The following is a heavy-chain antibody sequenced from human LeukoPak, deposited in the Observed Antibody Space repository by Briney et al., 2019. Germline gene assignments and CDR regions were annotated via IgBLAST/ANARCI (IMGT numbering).Heavy chain of an antibody. Sequence: PETLSLTCTVSGGSISNYYWSWIRQPPGKGLEWIGYIYHSGSTYYNPSLKSRVTISVDRSKNQFSLKLSSVTAADTAVYYCARDRRYFDYWGQGTLVTVSS. V-gene: IGHV4-59*12. CDR3: ARDRRYFDY. CDR1: GGSISNYY. J-gene: IGHJ4*02. D-gene: IGHD1-14*01. CDR2: IYHSGST.